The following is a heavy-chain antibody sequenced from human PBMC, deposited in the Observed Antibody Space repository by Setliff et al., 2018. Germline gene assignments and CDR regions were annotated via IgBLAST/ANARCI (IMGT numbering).Heavy chain of an antibody. V-gene: IGHV1-18*01. CDR2: ISAYNGST. CDR1: GYTFTSYG. CDR3: ARVTSLPSYYNFWSAQSPYGMDV. J-gene: IGHJ6*02. Sequence: ASVKVSCKASGYTFTSYGISWVRQAPGQGLEWMGWISAYNGSTNYAQKLQGRVTMTADTSTSTAYMELRSLRADDTAVYYCARVTSLPSYYNFWSAQSPYGMDVWGQGTTVTVSS. D-gene: IGHD3-3*01.